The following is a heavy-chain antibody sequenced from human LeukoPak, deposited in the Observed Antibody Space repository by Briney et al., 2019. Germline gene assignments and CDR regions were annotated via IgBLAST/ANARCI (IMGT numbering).Heavy chain of an antibody. V-gene: IGHV3-21*01. CDR1: GFTFSSYA. CDR2: ISSRSTYI. Sequence: PGGSLRLSCAASGFTFSSYAMSWVRQAPGKGLEWVSSISSRSTYIYYADSVKGRFTTSRDNAKNSLYLQMNNLRAGDTAMFYCATSMAQDVDAFHIWGQGTMVTVSS. CDR3: ATSMAQDVDAFHI. J-gene: IGHJ3*02. D-gene: IGHD2-21*01.